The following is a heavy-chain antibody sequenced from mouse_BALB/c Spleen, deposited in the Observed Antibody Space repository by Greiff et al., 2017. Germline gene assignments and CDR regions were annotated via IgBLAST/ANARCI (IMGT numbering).Heavy chain of an antibody. J-gene: IGHJ4*01. CDR1: GYTFTSYW. D-gene: IGHD1-2*01. CDR2: IYPGSGST. Sequence: LQQPGSELVRPGASVKLSCKASGYTFTSYWMHWVKQRPGQGLEWIGNIYPGSGSTNYDEKFKSKATLTVDTSSSTAYMQLSSLTSEDSAVYYCTRELLRLPYAMDYWGQGTSVTVSS. CDR3: TRELLRLPYAMDY. V-gene: IGHV1S22*01.